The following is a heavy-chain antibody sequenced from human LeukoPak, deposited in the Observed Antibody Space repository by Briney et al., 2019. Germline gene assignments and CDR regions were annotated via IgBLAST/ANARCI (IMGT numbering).Heavy chain of an antibody. CDR2: ISYDGSNK. CDR3: AKGARGYPHY. V-gene: IGHV3-30*18. Sequence: GGSLRLSCAASGLTFSSYGMHWVRQAPGKGLEWVAVISYDGSNKYYADSVKGRFTISRDNSKNTLYLQMNSLRAEDTAVYYCAKGARGYPHYWGQGTLVTVSS. D-gene: IGHD2-15*01. J-gene: IGHJ4*02. CDR1: GLTFSSYG.